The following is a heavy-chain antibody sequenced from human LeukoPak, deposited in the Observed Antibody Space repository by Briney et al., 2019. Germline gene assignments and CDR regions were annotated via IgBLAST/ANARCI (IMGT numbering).Heavy chain of an antibody. V-gene: IGHV4-34*01. Sequence: SETLSLTCAVYGGSFSGYYWSWIRQPPGKGLEWIGEINHSGSTNYNPSLKSRVTISVDTSKNQFSLKLSSVTAADTAVYYCARDLPPLYDFWSGIRNWFDPWGQGTLVTVSS. D-gene: IGHD3-3*01. CDR1: GGSFSGYY. CDR2: INHSGST. CDR3: ARDLPPLYDFWSGIRNWFDP. J-gene: IGHJ5*02.